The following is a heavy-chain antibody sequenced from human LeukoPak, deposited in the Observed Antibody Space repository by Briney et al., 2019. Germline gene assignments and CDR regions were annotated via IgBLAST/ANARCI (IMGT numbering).Heavy chain of an antibody. D-gene: IGHD4-17*01. Sequence: SGTLSLTCDVSGGSVTNTNWWSWVRQSPGKGLEWIGEIYYTGTVNYNASLESRVTMSVDKSKNQFSLKLSSVTAADTAVYYCARDQPGGYYGDYDYWGQGTLVTVSS. V-gene: IGHV4-4*02. CDR3: ARDQPGGYYGDYDY. CDR2: IYYTGTV. CDR1: GGSVTNTNW. J-gene: IGHJ4*02.